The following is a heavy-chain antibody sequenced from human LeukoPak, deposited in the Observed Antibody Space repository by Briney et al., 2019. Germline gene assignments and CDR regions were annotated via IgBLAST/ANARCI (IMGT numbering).Heavy chain of an antibody. CDR2: IRYDGSNK. Sequence: GGSLRLSCAASGFIFSPYGMHWVRQAPGKGLEWVAFIRYDGSNKYYADSVKGRFTISRDNSKNTLYLQMNSLRAGDTAVYYCAKDSGYYDILSRGDYWGQGTLVTVSS. CDR1: GFIFSPYG. J-gene: IGHJ4*02. D-gene: IGHD3-22*01. V-gene: IGHV3-30*02. CDR3: AKDSGYYDILSRGDY.